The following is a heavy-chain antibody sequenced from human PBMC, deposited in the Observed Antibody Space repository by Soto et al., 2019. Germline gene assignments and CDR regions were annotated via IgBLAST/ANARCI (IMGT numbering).Heavy chain of an antibody. CDR1: GGTFSSYA. CDR2: IIPIFGTA. J-gene: IGHJ3*02. V-gene: IGHV1-69*13. CDR3: ARAGYCSGGSCYSIAFDI. Sequence: ASVKVSCKASGGTFSSYAISWVRQAPGQGLEWMGGIIPIFGTANYAQKFQGRVTITADESTSTAYMGLSSLRSEDTAVYYCARAGYCSGGSCYSIAFDIWGQGTMVTVSS. D-gene: IGHD2-15*01.